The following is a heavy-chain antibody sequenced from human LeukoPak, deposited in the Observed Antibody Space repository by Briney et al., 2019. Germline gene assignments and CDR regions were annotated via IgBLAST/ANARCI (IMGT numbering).Heavy chain of an antibody. V-gene: IGHV3-30*18. CDR1: GFTFSSYG. J-gene: IGHJ4*02. CDR3: AKGPDYYDSSGYGNFDY. Sequence: GGSLRLSCAASGFTFSSYGMHWVRQAPGKGLEWVAVISYDGSNKYYADSVKGRFTISRDNSKNTLYLQMNSLRAEDTAVYYCAKGPDYYDSSGYGNFDYWGQGTLVTVSS. D-gene: IGHD3-22*01. CDR2: ISYDGSNK.